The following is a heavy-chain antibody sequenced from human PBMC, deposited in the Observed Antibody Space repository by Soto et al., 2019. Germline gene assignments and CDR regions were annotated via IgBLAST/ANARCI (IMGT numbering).Heavy chain of an antibody. J-gene: IGHJ5*02. CDR1: GGSISSSSYY. CDR3: ARQSTVTLNWLDT. D-gene: IGHD4-17*01. CDR2: IYYSGST. V-gene: IGHV4-39*01. Sequence: SETLSLTCTVSGGSISSSSYYWGWIRQPPGKGLEWIGSIYYSGSTYYNPSLKSRVTISVDTSKNQFSLKLSSVTAADTAVYYSARQSTVTLNWLDTWGQGTLVTVSS.